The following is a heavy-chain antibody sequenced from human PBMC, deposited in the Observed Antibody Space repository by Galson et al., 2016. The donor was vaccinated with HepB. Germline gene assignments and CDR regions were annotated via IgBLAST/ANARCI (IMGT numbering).Heavy chain of an antibody. CDR1: GLSFTKYD. CDR3: AKEAAPTVKSGSDVDY. CDR2: ISGSGGDT. D-gene: IGHD2-21*01. V-gene: IGHV3-23*01. Sequence: SLRLSCAASGLSFTKYDMHWVRQATGKGLEWVASISGSGGDTYIADSVEGRFTISRDNSKNTVDLQMHSLRDEDTAVYYCAKEAAPTVKSGSDVDYWGQGTLVTVSS. J-gene: IGHJ4*02.